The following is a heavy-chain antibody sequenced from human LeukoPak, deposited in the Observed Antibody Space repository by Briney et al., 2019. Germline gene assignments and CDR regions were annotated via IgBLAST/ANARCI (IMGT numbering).Heavy chain of an antibody. CDR1: GFTFSSYG. CDR2: INGDGSST. V-gene: IGHV3-74*01. CDR3: AREGYAPCFDY. D-gene: IGHD1-1*01. J-gene: IGHJ4*02. Sequence: PGGSLRLSCAASGFTFSSYGMSWVRQAPGKGLVWVSRINGDGSSTNYADSVKGRFTISRDNAKNTLYLQMNSLRAEDTAVYYCAREGYAPCFDYWGQGTLVTVSS.